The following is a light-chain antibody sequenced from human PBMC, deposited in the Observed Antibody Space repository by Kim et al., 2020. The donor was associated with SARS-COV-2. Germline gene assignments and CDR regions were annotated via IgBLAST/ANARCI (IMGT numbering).Light chain of an antibody. CDR3: SSFTSSSTPWV. Sequence: QSALTQPASVSGSPGQSITISCTGTSSDVGGYNYVSWYQQHPGKAPKLMIYDVSKRPSGVSNRFSGSKSDNTASLTISGLQAEDEADYYCSSFTSSSTPWVFGGGTQLTVL. J-gene: IGLJ3*02. V-gene: IGLV2-14*01. CDR2: DVS. CDR1: SSDVGGYNY.